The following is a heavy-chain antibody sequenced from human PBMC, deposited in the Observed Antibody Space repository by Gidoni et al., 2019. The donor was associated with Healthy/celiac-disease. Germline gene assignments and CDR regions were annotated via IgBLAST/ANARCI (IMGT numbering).Heavy chain of an antibody. CDR3: AKDKTSYDFWSGYPDY. CDR1: GVTFSSYG. V-gene: IGHV3-30*18. J-gene: IGHJ4*02. Sequence: QVQLVESGGGVVQPGRSLRLSCAASGVTFSSYGMHWVRQAPGKGLEWVAVISYDGSNKYYADSVKGRFTISSDNSKNTLYLQMNSLRAEDTAVYYCAKDKTSYDFWSGYPDYWGQGTLVTVSS. D-gene: IGHD3-3*01. CDR2: ISYDGSNK.